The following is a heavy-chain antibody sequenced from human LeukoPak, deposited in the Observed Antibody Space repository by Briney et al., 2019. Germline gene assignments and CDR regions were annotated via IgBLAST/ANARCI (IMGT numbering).Heavy chain of an antibody. D-gene: IGHD2-8*01. J-gene: IGHJ3*01. V-gene: IGHV3-23*01. CDR3: ARAVNGVWGF. CDR2: ISDSGGNT. CDR1: GFTFSSYA. Sequence: GGSLRLSCAASGFTFSSYAMTWVRQAPGKGLGWVSTISDSGGNTYYADSVKGRFTISRDNSKNTLYLQMNSLRAEDTAVYYCARAVNGVWGFWGQGTMVTVSS.